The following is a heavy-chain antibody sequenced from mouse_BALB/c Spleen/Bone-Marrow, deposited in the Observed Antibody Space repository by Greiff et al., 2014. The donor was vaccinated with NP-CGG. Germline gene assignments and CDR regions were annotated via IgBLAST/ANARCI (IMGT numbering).Heavy chain of an antibody. Sequence: VQLQQSGTELMKPGASVKLSCTASGFNIKDTYMHWVKQRPEQGLEWIGRIDPANGNTKYDPKFQGKATITADTSSNTADLQLSSLTSEDTAVYYCAHGSTYGYFDYWGQGTTLTVSS. CDR3: AHGSTYGYFDY. CDR2: IDPANGNT. V-gene: IGHV14-3*02. D-gene: IGHD1-1*01. J-gene: IGHJ2*01. CDR1: GFNIKDTY.